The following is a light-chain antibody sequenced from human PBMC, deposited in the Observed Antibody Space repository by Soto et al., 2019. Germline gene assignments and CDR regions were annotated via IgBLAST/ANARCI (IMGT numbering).Light chain of an antibody. CDR3: QQYYTTPHT. CDR1: QSVLSTSNNRNY. J-gene: IGKJ1*01. Sequence: DIVMTQSPDSLAVSLGERATINCKSSQSVLSTSNNRNYLAWYQHKPGQPPKLLVFWASTRESGVPDRFSGSGSGTDFTLTISSLQAEDAAVYYCQQYYTTPHTFGQGTKVEIK. V-gene: IGKV4-1*01. CDR2: WAS.